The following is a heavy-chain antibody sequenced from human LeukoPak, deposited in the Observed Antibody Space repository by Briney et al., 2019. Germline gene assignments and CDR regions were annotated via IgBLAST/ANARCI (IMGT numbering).Heavy chain of an antibody. CDR3: ARAWSRVDAFDI. J-gene: IGHJ3*02. CDR1: GFTFSSYA. Sequence: GGSLRLSCAASGFTFSSYAMHWVRQAPGKGLEWVAVISYDGSNKYYADSVKGRFTISRDNSKNTLYLQMNSLRAEDTAIYFCARAWSRVDAFDIWGQGTTVTVSS. V-gene: IGHV3-30*04. D-gene: IGHD2-8*02. CDR2: ISYDGSNK.